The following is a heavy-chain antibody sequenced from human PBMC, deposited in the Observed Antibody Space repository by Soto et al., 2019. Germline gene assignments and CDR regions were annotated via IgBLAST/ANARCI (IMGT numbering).Heavy chain of an antibody. J-gene: IGHJ6*02. CDR3: ARDPLDFAVYYYDGMDV. Sequence: QVQLVESGGGVVQPGRSLRISCAASGFTFSSYGMHWVRQAPGKGLEWVAVIGYDGSNKYYADSVKGRFTISRDNSKNTLYLQMNSLRAEDTAVYYCARDPLDFAVYYYDGMDVGGQGTTVTVSS. CDR1: GFTFSSYG. CDR2: IGYDGSNK. V-gene: IGHV3-33*01.